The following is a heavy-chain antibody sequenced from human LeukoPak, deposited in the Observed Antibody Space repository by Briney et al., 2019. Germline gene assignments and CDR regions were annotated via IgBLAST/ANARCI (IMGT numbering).Heavy chain of an antibody. V-gene: IGHV5-51*01. CDR1: GYSFTHYW. Sequence: GESLKISCKGSGYSFTHYWIGWVRQMPGKGLEWMGIIYPGDSDTRYSPSFQGQVTISADKSITTAYLQWSSLKASDTAMYYCARHVGHYDSSGYSGGSYFDYWGQGTLVTVSS. D-gene: IGHD3-22*01. CDR2: IYPGDSDT. CDR3: ARHVGHYDSSGYSGGSYFDY. J-gene: IGHJ4*02.